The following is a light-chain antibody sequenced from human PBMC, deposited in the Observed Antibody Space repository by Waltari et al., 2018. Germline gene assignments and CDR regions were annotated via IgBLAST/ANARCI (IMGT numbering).Light chain of an antibody. CDR3: SSYTSSSTPYV. Sequence: QSALPHPASVSGSPGQPLTISSTGTSSDVGGYHYVSWYQQHPGKAPKLMIYDVSNRPSGVSNRFSCSKSGNTVSLTISGLQAEDEADYYCSSYTSSSTPYVFGTGTKVTVL. CDR1: SSDVGGYHY. V-gene: IGLV2-14*03. J-gene: IGLJ1*01. CDR2: DVS.